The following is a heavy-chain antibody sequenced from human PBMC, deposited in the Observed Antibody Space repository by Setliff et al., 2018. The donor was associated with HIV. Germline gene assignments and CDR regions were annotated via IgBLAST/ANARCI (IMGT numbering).Heavy chain of an antibody. CDR2: INPNSGGT. Sequence: ASVKVSCKASGYTFTGYYMHWVRQAPGQGLEWMGRINPNSGGTNYAQKFQGRVTMTRDTSMNTAYMELSRLRSDDTAVYYCARGRTAGYNYDYGYWGRGTLVTVSS. CDR1: GYTFTGYY. V-gene: IGHV1-2*06. J-gene: IGHJ4*02. CDR3: ARGRTAGYNYDYGY. D-gene: IGHD3-16*01.